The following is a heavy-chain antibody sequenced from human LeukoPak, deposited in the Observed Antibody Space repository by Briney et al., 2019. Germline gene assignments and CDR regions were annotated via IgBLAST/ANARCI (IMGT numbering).Heavy chain of an antibody. V-gene: IGHV4-39*07. CDR2: IYYSGST. Sequence: SETLSLTCTVSGGSISSSSYYWGWIRQPPGKGLEWIGSIYYSGSTYYNPSLKSRVTISVDTSKNQFSLKLSSVTAADTAVYYCARDSPSTYWGQGTLVTVSS. CDR3: ARDSPSTY. D-gene: IGHD5/OR15-5a*01. J-gene: IGHJ4*02. CDR1: GGSISSSSYY.